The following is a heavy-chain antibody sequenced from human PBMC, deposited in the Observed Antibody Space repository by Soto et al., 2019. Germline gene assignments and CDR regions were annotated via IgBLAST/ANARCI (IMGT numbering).Heavy chain of an antibody. J-gene: IGHJ5*02. CDR2: ISWNSVTI. CDR3: VRSSGSQPRAGWFDP. V-gene: IGHV3-11*01. CDR1: GFTIRDYY. Sequence: QVQLVESGGGLVKPGGSLRLSCEASGFTIRDYYMSWIRQARGKGLEWVSGISWNSVTINYADSVKGRFTISRDNAKRTLHLQMNSLRPEDTAIYYCVRSSGSQPRAGWFDPWGQGTLVTVS. D-gene: IGHD1-26*01.